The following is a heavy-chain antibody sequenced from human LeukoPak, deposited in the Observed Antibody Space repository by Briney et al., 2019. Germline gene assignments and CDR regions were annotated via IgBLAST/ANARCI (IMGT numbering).Heavy chain of an antibody. J-gene: IGHJ4*02. CDR2: ISGSGGTT. Sequence: GGTLRLSCAASGFSFSTYGMSWVRRAPVKGLEWVSGISGSGGTTNYAASVKGRFTISRDYSKNTLFLHMNSLRAEDTAVYYCAKGPLDYIHGTQYFDYWGRGTLVTVSS. D-gene: IGHD4-11*01. CDR1: GFSFSTYG. CDR3: AKGPLDYIHGTQYFDY. V-gene: IGHV3-23*01.